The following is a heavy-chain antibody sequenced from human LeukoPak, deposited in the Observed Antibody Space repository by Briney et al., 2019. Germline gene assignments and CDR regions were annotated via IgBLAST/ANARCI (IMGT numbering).Heavy chain of an antibody. V-gene: IGHV4-39*02. CDR3: ARDSGIAAAGVYYYYGMDV. J-gene: IGHJ6*02. Sequence: SETLSLTCTVSGGSISSSSYSWGWIRPPPGKGLGWIGSIYYSGSTNYNPSLKSRVTISVDTANIQFSLTLSSVTAADTAVYYCARDSGIAAAGVYYYYGMDVWGQGTTVIVSS. CDR2: IYYSGST. D-gene: IGHD6-13*01. CDR1: GGSISSSSYS.